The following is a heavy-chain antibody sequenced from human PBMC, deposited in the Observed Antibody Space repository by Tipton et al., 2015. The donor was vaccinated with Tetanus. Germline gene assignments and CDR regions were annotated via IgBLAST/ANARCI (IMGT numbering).Heavy chain of an antibody. D-gene: IGHD3-10*01. CDR1: GDSISRSRYF. V-gene: IGHV4-31*03. Sequence: TLSLTCTVSGDSISRSRYFWNWIRQRPGEGPEWIGYIYYSGSTYYNPSFESRVSMSVDTSKNQFSLNLTSVTAADTAMYYCARHGFGVLGEASYGMDAWGQGTTVTVSS. CDR2: IYYSGST. CDR3: ARHGFGVLGEASYGMDA. J-gene: IGHJ6*02.